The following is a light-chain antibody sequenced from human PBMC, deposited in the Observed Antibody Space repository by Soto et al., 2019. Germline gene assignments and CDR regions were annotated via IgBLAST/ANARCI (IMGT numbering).Light chain of an antibody. CDR3: QQRSNWPWT. CDR2: GAS. V-gene: IGKV3D-20*02. CDR1: QSVSSSY. J-gene: IGKJ1*01. Sequence: IVLTQSPGTLSLSPGERATLSCRASQSVSSSYLAWYQQKPGQAPRLLIYGASSRATGIPDRFSGSGSGTDFTLTISSLEPEDFAVYYCQQRSNWPWTFGQGTKV.